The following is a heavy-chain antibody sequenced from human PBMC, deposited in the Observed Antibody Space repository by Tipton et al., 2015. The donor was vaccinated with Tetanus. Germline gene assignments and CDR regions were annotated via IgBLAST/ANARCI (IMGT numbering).Heavy chain of an antibody. CDR2: ISAYNGNT. CDR3: ARTLRSYYYYGMDV. Sequence: QSGPEVKKPGASVKVSCKASGYTFTSYGISWVRQAPGQGLEWMGWISAYNGNTNYAQKLQGRVTMTTDTSTSTAYMEPRSLRSDDTAVYYCARTLRSYYYYGMDVWGQGTTVTVSS. J-gene: IGHJ6*02. CDR1: GYTFTSYG. D-gene: IGHD3-16*01. V-gene: IGHV1-18*01.